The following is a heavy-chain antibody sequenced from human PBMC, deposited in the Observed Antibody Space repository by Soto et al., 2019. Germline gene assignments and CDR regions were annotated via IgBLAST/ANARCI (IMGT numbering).Heavy chain of an antibody. D-gene: IGHD3-22*01. J-gene: IGHJ4*02. Sequence: GGSLRLSCAASGFTFSSYSMNWVRQAPGKGLEWVSYISSSSSTIYYADSVKGRFTISRDNAKNSLYLQMNSLRDEDTAVYYCARDDYYDSSGYIPSVAYWGQGTLVTVSS. CDR3: ARDDYYDSSGYIPSVAY. V-gene: IGHV3-48*02. CDR2: ISSSSSTI. CDR1: GFTFSSYS.